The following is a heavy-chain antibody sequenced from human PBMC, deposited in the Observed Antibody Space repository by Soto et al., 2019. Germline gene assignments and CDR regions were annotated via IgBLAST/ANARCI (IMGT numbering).Heavy chain of an antibody. CDR3: ARDYRPTYYYDSGGYYPPTYFDS. CDR1: GGSISSYY. V-gene: IGHV4-59*12. J-gene: IGHJ4*02. CDR2: IYYSAST. D-gene: IGHD3-22*01. Sequence: SETLSLTCTVSGGSISSYYWSWIRQPPGKGLEWIGYIYYSASTNYNPSLQSRVTISVDTSKNLFSLRLSSVTAADTAVYFCARDYRPTYYYDSGGYYPPTYFDSWGQGALVTVSS.